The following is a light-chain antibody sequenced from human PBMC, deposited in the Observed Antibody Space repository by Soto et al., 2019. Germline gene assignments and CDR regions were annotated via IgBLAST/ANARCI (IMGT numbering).Light chain of an antibody. CDR3: SSYTSSSSVVV. CDR2: EVS. CDR1: SSDVGGYNY. V-gene: IGLV2-14*01. Sequence: QSALTQPASVSGSPGQSITISCTGTSSDVGGYNYVSWYQQHPGKAPKLMIYEVSNRPSGVFNRFSGSKSGNTASLTISGLQAEDEADYYCSSYTSSSSVVVFGGGTKLTVL. J-gene: IGLJ2*01.